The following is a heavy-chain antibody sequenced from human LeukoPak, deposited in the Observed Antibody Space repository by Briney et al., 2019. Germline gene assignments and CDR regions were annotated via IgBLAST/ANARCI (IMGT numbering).Heavy chain of an antibody. CDR1: GFIYITYW. D-gene: IGHD3-10*01. J-gene: IGHJ4*02. CDR3: AWSSVEVATGRGVSFDS. CDR2: IHHGYSDT. V-gene: IGHV5-51*01. Sequence: HGGALEISCHGSGFIYITYWIAWGRQLPGKGVESMGIIHHGYSDTSYTPSFQGQVTISVAKSINTAYLQRTTLKASDTAMYFCAWSSVEVATGRGVSFDSWGQGTQVTVSS.